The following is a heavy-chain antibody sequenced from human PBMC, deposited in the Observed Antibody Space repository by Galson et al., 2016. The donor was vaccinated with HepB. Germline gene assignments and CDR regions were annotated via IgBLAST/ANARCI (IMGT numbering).Heavy chain of an antibody. CDR2: TDWDGDK. CDR1: GFSLSTRGMC. J-gene: IGHJ6*02. Sequence: PALVKPTQTLTLTCTFSGFSLSTRGMCVSWIRQPPGKALEWLALTDWDGDKYYSTSLKTRLTISKDISKNQVVLTMTNMDPVDTATYCCARSIAVANTDYYYYSMDVWGQGTTVTVSS. V-gene: IGHV2-70*01. D-gene: IGHD6-19*01. CDR3: ARSIAVANTDYYYYSMDV.